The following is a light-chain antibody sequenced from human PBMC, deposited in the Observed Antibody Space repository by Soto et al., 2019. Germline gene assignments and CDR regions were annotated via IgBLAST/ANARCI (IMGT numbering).Light chain of an antibody. CDR2: LGS. Sequence: DIVMTQSPLSLPVTPGEPASISCRSSQSLLYSNGYNYLHWYLQKPGQSPQLLVYLGSTRASGVPDRFSGSGSGTEFTLKSSRVEAEDVGVYYCMQGVQTPPTFGQGTKVEIK. CDR1: QSLLYSNGYNY. V-gene: IGKV2-28*01. J-gene: IGKJ1*01. CDR3: MQGVQTPPT.